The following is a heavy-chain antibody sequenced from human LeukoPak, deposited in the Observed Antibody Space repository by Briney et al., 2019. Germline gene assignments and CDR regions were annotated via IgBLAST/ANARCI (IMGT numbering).Heavy chain of an antibody. CDR1: GGSFSGYY. D-gene: IGHD1-7*01. V-gene: IGHV4-34*01. CDR2: INHSGST. Sequence: PSETLSLTCAVYGGSFSGYYWSWIRQPPGKGLEWIGEINHSGSTNYNPSLKSRVTISVDTSKNQFSLKLSSVTAADTAVYYCARRRHWNSSRAFDIWGQGTMVTVSS. CDR3: ARRRHWNSSRAFDI. J-gene: IGHJ3*02.